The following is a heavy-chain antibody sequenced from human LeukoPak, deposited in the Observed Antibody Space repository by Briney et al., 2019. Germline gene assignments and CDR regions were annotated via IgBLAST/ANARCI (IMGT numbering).Heavy chain of an antibody. Sequence: PGGSLRLSCAASGFTFSSYSMNWVRQAPGKGLEWVSYISSSSSTIYYADSVKGRFTISRDNAKNSLYLQMNSLRAEDTAVYYCAKDPWDGSGSFDYWGQGTLVTVSS. CDR2: ISSSSSTI. V-gene: IGHV3-48*01. CDR3: AKDPWDGSGSFDY. D-gene: IGHD3-10*01. J-gene: IGHJ4*02. CDR1: GFTFSSYS.